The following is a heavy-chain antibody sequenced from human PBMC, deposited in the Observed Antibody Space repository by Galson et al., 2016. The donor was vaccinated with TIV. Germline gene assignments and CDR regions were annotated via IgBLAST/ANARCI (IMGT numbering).Heavy chain of an antibody. CDR1: GFSLTTTGMC. J-gene: IGHJ2*01. D-gene: IGHD4-17*01. CDR3: ARTPYGDSFGWYFDL. CDR2: IAWDDDK. V-gene: IGHV2-70*11. Sequence: PALVKPTQTLTLTCTFSGFSLTTTGMCVSWIRQAPGKGLEWLASIAWDDDKYYSISLKSRLTVSKDTSKKQVVLTMTDMDPVDTATYYCARTPYGDSFGWYFDLWGRGTLVTVSS.